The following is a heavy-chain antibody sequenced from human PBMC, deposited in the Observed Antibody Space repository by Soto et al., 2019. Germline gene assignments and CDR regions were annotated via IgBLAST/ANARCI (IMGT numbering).Heavy chain of an antibody. Sequence: ASVKVSCKASGYTFTGYYMHWVRQAPGRGFEWMGRISPKSGGTNYAQKFQGRVTMTWDTSLNTAYMELSSLISEDTAVYYCARDTKGDFWSGFYYYYYGMDVWGQGTTVTVSS. V-gene: IGHV1-2*02. D-gene: IGHD3-3*01. CDR3: ARDTKGDFWSGFYYYYYGMDV. J-gene: IGHJ6*02. CDR2: ISPKSGGT. CDR1: GYTFTGYY.